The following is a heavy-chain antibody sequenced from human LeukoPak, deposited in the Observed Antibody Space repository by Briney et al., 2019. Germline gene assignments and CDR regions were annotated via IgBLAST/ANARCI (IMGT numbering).Heavy chain of an antibody. V-gene: IGHV1-8*03. CDR2: MNPNSGNT. D-gene: IGHD2-15*01. Sequence: ASVKVSCKASGYTFTSYDINWVRQATGQGLEWMGWMNPNSGNTGYAQKFQGRVTITRNTPISTAYMELSSLRSEDTAVYYCARGVRAGGSFGFDPWGQGTLVTVSS. CDR3: ARGVRAGGSFGFDP. J-gene: IGHJ5*02. CDR1: GYTFTSYD.